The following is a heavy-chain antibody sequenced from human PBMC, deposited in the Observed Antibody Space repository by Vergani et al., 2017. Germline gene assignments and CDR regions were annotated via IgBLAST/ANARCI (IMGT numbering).Heavy chain of an antibody. CDR3: AKDAVAYYYDSSGYYSYYYYYGMDV. CDR2: ISGSGGST. V-gene: IGHV3-23*01. Sequence: EVQLLESGGGLVQPGGSLRLSCAASGFTFSSYAMSWVRQAPGKGLEWVSAISGSGGSTYYADSVKGRFTISRDNSKNKLYLQMNSLRAEDTAVYYCAKDAVAYYYDSSGYYSYYYYYGMDVWGQGTTVTVSS. D-gene: IGHD3-22*01. CDR1: GFTFSSYA. J-gene: IGHJ6*02.